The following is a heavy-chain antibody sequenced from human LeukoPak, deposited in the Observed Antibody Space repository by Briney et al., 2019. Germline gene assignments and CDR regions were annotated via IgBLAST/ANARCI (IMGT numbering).Heavy chain of an antibody. Sequence: GALRLSCAASGFSVRSNYISWVRQAPGKGLEWVSYISSSGSTIYYADSVKGRFTISRDNAKNSLYLQMNSLRAEDTAVYYCARVNPLWFGDNWGQGTLVTVSS. D-gene: IGHD3-10*01. V-gene: IGHV3-11*01. CDR1: GFSVRSNY. CDR2: ISSSGSTI. CDR3: ARVNPLWFGDN. J-gene: IGHJ4*02.